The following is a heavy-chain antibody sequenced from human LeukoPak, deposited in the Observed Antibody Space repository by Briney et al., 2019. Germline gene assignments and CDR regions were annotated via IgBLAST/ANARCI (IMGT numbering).Heavy chain of an antibody. Sequence: KCGESLKISCEGSGYSFTSYWIGWVRQMPGKGLEWMGIIYPGDSDTRYSPSFQGQVTISADKSISTAYLQWSSLKASDTAMYYCARGLEQWLNWFDHWGQGTLVTVSS. J-gene: IGHJ5*02. CDR3: ARGLEQWLNWFDH. CDR2: IYPGDSDT. V-gene: IGHV5-51*01. D-gene: IGHD6-19*01. CDR1: GYSFTSYW.